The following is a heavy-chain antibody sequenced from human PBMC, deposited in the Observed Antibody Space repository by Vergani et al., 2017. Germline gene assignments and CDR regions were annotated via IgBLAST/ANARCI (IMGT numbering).Heavy chain of an antibody. CDR3: AKGGDYYYYYMDV. Sequence: EVQLVESGGGLVQPGRSLRLSCAASGFTFDDYAMHWVRQPPGKGLEWVSGISWNSGSIGYADSVKGRFTISRDNAKNSLYLQMNSLRAEDTAFYYCAKGGDYYYYYMDVWGKGTTVTVSS. CDR1: GFTFDDYA. J-gene: IGHJ6*03. CDR2: ISWNSGSI. V-gene: IGHV3-9*01.